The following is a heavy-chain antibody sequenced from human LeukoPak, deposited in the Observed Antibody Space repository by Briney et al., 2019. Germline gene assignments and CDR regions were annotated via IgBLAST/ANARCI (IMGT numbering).Heavy chain of an antibody. CDR2: ISSNGGST. Sequence: GGSLRLSGSASGFTFSSYAMHWVRQAPGKGLEYVTVISSNGGSTYYADSVKGRFTISRDNSKNTLYLQMSSLRAENTAVYYCVKDYDILTGYFDYWGQGTLVTVSS. CDR3: VKDYDILTGYFDY. CDR1: GFTFSSYA. V-gene: IGHV3-64D*06. J-gene: IGHJ4*02. D-gene: IGHD3-9*01.